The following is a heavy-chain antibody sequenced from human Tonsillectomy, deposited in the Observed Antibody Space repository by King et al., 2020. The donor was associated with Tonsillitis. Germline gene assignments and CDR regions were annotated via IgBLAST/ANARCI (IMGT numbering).Heavy chain of an antibody. CDR2: ISYDGSNK. Sequence: VQLVQSGGGVVQPGRSLRLSCAASGFTFSSYAMHWVRQAPGKGLEWVAVISYDGSNKYYADAVKGRFTISRDNSKNTLYLQMNSLRAEDTAVYYCARGLVWAGHPPNEGPFDYWGQGTLVTVSS. D-gene: IGHD1-1*01. CDR1: GFTFSSYA. V-gene: IGHV3-30-3*01. J-gene: IGHJ4*02. CDR3: ARGLVWAGHPPNEGPFDY.